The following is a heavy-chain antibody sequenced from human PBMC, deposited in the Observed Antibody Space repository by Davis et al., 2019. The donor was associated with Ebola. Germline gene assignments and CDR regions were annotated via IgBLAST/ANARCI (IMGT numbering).Heavy chain of an antibody. CDR3: ARDPSNYYDSSGYWVY. Sequence: AASVKVSCKASGYTFTSYYMHWVRQAPGQGLEWMGIINPSGGSTSYAQKFQGRVTMTTDTSTSTAYMELRSLRSDDTAVYYCARDPSNYYDSSGYWVYWGQGTLVTVSS. J-gene: IGHJ4*02. CDR2: INPSGGST. CDR1: GYTFTSYY. V-gene: IGHV1-46*01. D-gene: IGHD3-22*01.